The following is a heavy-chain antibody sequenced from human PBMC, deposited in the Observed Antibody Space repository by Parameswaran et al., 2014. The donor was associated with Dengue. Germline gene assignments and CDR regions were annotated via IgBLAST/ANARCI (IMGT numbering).Heavy chain of an antibody. CDR3: ARDGCSSTSCYLYHDYYYMDV. J-gene: IGHJ6*03. Sequence: GLEWIGRIYTSGSTNYNPSLKSRVTISVDTSKNQFSLKLSSVTAADTAVYYCARDGCSSTSCYLYHDYYYMDVWGKGTTVTVSS. V-gene: IGHV4-61*02. CDR2: IYTSGST. D-gene: IGHD2-2*01.